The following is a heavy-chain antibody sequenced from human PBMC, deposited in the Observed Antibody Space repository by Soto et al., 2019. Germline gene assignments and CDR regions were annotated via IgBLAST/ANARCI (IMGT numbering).Heavy chain of an antibody. CDR3: ARFRRYGSGSPTAFDY. CDR1: GGSFSGYY. D-gene: IGHD3-10*01. V-gene: IGHV4-34*01. Sequence: SETLSLTCAVYGGSFSGYYWSWIRQPPGKGLEWIGEINHSGSTNYNPSLKSRVTISVDTSKNQFSLKLSSVTAADTAVYYCARFRRYGSGSPTAFDYWGQGTLVTVSS. CDR2: INHSGST. J-gene: IGHJ4*02.